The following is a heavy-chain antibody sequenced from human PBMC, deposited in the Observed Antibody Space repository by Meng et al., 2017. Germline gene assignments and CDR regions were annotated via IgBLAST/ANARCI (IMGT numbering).Heavy chain of an antibody. CDR2: IIPIFDTA. D-gene: IGHD2-15*01. J-gene: IGHJ5*02. CDR3: AKEVDNWFDP. Sequence: QVEVVQSGADVKKPGAVGKVPCKASGGTFSSDAIIWVRQAPGQGLEWMGGIIPIFDTAKYAQKFQGRVTITADESTSTAYMELSSLRSEDTAVYYCAKEVDNWFDPWGQGTLVTVSS. CDR1: GGTFSSDA. V-gene: IGHV1-69*01.